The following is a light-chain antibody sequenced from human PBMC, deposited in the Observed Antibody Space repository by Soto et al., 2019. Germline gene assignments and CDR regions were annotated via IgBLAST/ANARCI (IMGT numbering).Light chain of an antibody. Sequence: DIQMTQSPSTLSASVGDRVTVSCRASQSISSWLAWYQQKPGKAPNLLIYDASSLQSGVPSRFSGIGSGTEFTLTISSLQPDDFATYYCLQYSSHWTFGKGTKVDIK. CDR3: LQYSSHWT. CDR2: DAS. J-gene: IGKJ1*01. CDR1: QSISSW. V-gene: IGKV1-5*01.